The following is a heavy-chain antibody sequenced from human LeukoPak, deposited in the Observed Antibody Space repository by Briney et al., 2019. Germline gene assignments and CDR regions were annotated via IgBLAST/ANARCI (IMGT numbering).Heavy chain of an antibody. V-gene: IGHV3-23*01. Sequence: GGSLRLSCAASGFTFSNYAFSWVRQAPGKGLEWVSGIVGSGGGIYYADSVKGRFTISRDNSKNTLYLQMNSLRAEDTAVYYCAKDHYSGAGSYYDVPTIDYWGQGTLVTVSS. CDR3: AKDHYSGAGSYYDVPTIDY. CDR1: GFTFSNYA. D-gene: IGHD3-10*01. CDR2: IVGSGGGI. J-gene: IGHJ4*02.